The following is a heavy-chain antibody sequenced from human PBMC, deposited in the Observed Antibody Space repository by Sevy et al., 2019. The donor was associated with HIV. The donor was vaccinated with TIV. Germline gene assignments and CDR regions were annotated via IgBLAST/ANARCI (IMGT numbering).Heavy chain of an antibody. CDR3: AKGVDIVEVXEAMRAXYYXXXXX. CDR2: ISGSGANT. V-gene: IGHV3-23*01. Sequence: GGSLRLSCATSGFXFSSYAMSWVRQAPGKGLEWVSVISGSGANTYYAESVKGRFTISRDNSKNRLYLQLNTLRAEDTAVXXCAKGVDIVEVXEAMRAXYYXXXXXXGQGTTVTVSS. D-gene: IGHD2-2*03. CDR1: GFXFSSYA. J-gene: IGHJ6*02.